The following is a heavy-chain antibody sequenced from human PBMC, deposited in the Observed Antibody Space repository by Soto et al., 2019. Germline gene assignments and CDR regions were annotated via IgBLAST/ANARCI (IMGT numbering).Heavy chain of an antibody. CDR1: VGSISSSSYY. V-gene: IGHV4-39*01. Sequence: QLQLQESGPGLVKPSETLSLTCTVSVGSISSSSYYWGWIRQPPGKGLEWIGSIYYSGSTYYNPSLKSRATISVDTSKNQFSLKLSSVTAADTAVYYCAVLNYYDGMDVWGQGTTVTVSS. CDR3: AVLNYYDGMDV. CDR2: IYYSGST. J-gene: IGHJ6*02.